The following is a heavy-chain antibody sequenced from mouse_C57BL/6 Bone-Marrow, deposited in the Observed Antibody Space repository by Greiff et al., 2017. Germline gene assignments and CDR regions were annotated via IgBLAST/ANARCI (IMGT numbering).Heavy chain of an antibody. J-gene: IGHJ4*01. CDR2: ISNGGGST. V-gene: IGHV5-12*01. D-gene: IGHD1-1*01. Sequence: EVKLVESGGGLVQPGGSLKLSCAASGFTFSDYYMYWVRQTPEKRLEWVAYISNGGGSTYYPDTVKGRFTISRDNAKKTLYLQMSRLKSEDTAMYYCARHGPLFITTVVAPYYYAMDYWGQGTSVTVSS. CDR1: GFTFSDYY. CDR3: ARHGPLFITTVVAPYYYAMDY.